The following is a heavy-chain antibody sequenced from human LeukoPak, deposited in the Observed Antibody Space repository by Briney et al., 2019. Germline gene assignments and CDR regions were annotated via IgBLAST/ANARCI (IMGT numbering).Heavy chain of an antibody. J-gene: IGHJ5*02. D-gene: IGHD2-15*01. CDR3: ARVPCSGGRCYRFAGWFDP. Sequence: PSETLSLTCTVSGGSISSSSYYWGWIRQPPGKGLEWIGSIYYTGSTYYNPSLKSRVTISIDTSKNQFSLKLSSVTAADTAVYYCARVPCSGGRCYRFAGWFDPWGQGTLVTVSS. CDR1: GGSISSSSYY. V-gene: IGHV4-39*07. CDR2: IYYTGST.